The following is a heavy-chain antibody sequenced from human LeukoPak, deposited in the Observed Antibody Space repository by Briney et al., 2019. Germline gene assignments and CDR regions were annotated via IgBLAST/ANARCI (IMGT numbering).Heavy chain of an antibody. V-gene: IGHV3-21*01. CDR2: ISSGSSYI. CDR1: GFTFSTYS. J-gene: IGHJ4*02. CDR3: AREAGGNSGYVWVL. Sequence: GGSLRLSCAASGFTFSTYSMNWVRQAPGKGLEWVSSISSGSSYIYYADSVKGRFTVSRDNAENSLYLQMNSLRAEDTAVYHCAREAGGNSGYVWVLWGQGTLVTVSS. D-gene: IGHD5-12*01.